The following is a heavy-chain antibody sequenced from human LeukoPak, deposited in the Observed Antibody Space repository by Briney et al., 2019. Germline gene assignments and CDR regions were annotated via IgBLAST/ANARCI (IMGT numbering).Heavy chain of an antibody. Sequence: PGGSLRLSCAASGFTFSSYTMHWVRQAPGKGLEWVAVISYDGSNKYSADSVKGRFTISRDNSKNTLYLQMSSLRAEDTAVYYCARDLSSERSYDSGFDYWGQGTLVAVSS. V-gene: IGHV3-30*04. D-gene: IGHD3-10*01. CDR2: ISYDGSNK. J-gene: IGHJ4*02. CDR1: GFTFSSYT. CDR3: ARDLSSERSYDSGFDY.